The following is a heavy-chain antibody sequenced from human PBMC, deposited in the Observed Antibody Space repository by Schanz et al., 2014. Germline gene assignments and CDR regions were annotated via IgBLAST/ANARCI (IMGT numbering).Heavy chain of an antibody. J-gene: IGHJ3*02. D-gene: IGHD3-10*01. CDR3: AKGRFGELSACDI. V-gene: IGHV3-21*04. Sequence: VQLVESGGGVVQPGRSLRLSCAASGFMFSSYGMHWVRQAPGKGLEWVSYVSRSTPDIYYADSVKGRFTMSRDNAKNTLYLQMNSLRAEDTAVYYCAKGRFGELSACDIWGQGTTVTVSS. CDR1: GFMFSSYG. CDR2: VSRSTPDI.